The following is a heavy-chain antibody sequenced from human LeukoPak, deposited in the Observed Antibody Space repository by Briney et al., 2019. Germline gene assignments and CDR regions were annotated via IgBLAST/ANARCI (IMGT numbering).Heavy chain of an antibody. CDR2: MNPNSGNT. CDR3: ARGHRRIAAAGTEGDY. CDR1: GYTFTSYD. D-gene: IGHD6-13*01. Sequence: ASVKVSCKASGYTFTSYDINWVRQATGQGLEWMGWMNPNSGNTGYAQKFQGRVTMTRNTSISTVYMELSSLRSEDTAVYYCARGHRRIAAAGTEGDYWGQGTLVTVSS. J-gene: IGHJ4*02. V-gene: IGHV1-8*01.